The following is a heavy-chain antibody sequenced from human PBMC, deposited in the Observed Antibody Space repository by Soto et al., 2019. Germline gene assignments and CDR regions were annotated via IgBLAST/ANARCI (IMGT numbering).Heavy chain of an antibody. V-gene: IGHV3-11*01. Sequence: QVQLVESGGGLVRPGGSLRLSCAASGFTFSDYYMTWIRQAPGKGLEWVSYISSRASTIYYADSVKGRFTISRDNAKNSLYLQMNSLRAEDTAVYCCARDLREDYGATSGYFQHWGQGTLVTVSS. CDR2: ISSRASTI. J-gene: IGHJ1*01. CDR3: ARDLREDYGATSGYFQH. D-gene: IGHD4-17*01. CDR1: GFTFSDYY.